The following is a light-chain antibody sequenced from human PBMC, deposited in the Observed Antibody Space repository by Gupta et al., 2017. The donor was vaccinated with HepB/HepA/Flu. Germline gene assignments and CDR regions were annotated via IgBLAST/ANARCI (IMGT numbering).Light chain of an antibody. J-gene: IGKJ4*01. Sequence: EIVLTQSPGTLSLSPGERATLSCRASQSVTSSYLAWYQQKPGQAPRLLIYAASNRATGIPDRFSGSGSGTDFTLAITTLEPEDFAVYFCQQEGSSSLTFGGGTTVEIK. CDR3: QQEGSSSLT. CDR2: AAS. V-gene: IGKV3-20*01. CDR1: QSVTSSY.